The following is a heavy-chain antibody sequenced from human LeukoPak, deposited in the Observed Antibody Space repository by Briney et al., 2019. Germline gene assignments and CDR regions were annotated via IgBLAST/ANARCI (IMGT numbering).Heavy chain of an antibody. CDR2: INSDGSST. CDR1: GFTFSSYW. Sequence: GGSLRLSCAASGFTFSSYWMHWVRRAPGKGLVWVSRINSDGSSTSCADSVKGRFTISRDNAKNTLYLQMNSLRAEDTAVYYCARAGSRYCSGGSCYFHYWGQGTLVTVSS. CDR3: ARAGSRYCSGGSCYFHY. D-gene: IGHD2-15*01. V-gene: IGHV3-74*01. J-gene: IGHJ4*02.